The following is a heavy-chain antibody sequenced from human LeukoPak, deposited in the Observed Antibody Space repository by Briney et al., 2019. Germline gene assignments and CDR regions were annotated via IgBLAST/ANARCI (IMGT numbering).Heavy chain of an antibody. V-gene: IGHV3-11*04. CDR1: GFTFSDYY. D-gene: IGHD3-22*01. J-gene: IGHJ4*02. Sequence: PGGSLRLSCAASGFTFSDYYMSWIRQAPGKGLEWVSYISSSGSTIYYADSVKGRFTISRDNSKNTLYLQMNSLRAEDTAVYYCAKVPPIGEYDSSAPFAYWGQGTLVTVSS. CDR3: AKVPPIGEYDSSAPFAY. CDR2: ISSSGSTI.